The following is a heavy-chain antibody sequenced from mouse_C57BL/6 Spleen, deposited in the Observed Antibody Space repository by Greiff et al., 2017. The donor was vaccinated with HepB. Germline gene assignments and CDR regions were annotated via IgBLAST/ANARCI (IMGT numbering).Heavy chain of an antibody. CDR1: GYSITSGYN. CDR3: ASEGDGYYRSMDY. Sequence: ESGPGLVKPSQSLSLTCSVTGYSITSGYNWNWIRQFPGNKLEWMGYISYDGSNNYNPSLKNRIPITRDTSKNQFFLKLNSVTTEDTATYYCASEGDGYYRSMDYWGQGTSVTVSS. J-gene: IGHJ4*01. CDR2: ISYDGSN. D-gene: IGHD2-3*01. V-gene: IGHV3-6*01.